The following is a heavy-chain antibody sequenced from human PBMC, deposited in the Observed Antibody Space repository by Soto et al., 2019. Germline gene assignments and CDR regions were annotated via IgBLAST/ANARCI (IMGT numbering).Heavy chain of an antibody. CDR3: ARPLLLGGVSVRAFTI. CDR1: GGSVSSSNW. Sequence: QVQLQESGPGLVKPSETLSLTCGVSGGSVSSSNWWSWVRQPPGKGLEWIGEIFHSGSTNYNPSLKSRVTRSLDKTKNQFSLKLGPVTAADTAVYYCARPLLLGGVSVRAFTIWGQGTTVTVSS. J-gene: IGHJ3*02. CDR2: IFHSGST. D-gene: IGHD3-16*02. V-gene: IGHV4-4*02.